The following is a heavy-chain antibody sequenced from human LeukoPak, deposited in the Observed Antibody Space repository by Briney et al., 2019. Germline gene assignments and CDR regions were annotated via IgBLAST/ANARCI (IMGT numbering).Heavy chain of an antibody. J-gene: IGHJ3*02. CDR1: GFTFSGYG. CDR3: ARIHSLYYYDSSGYGAFDI. CDR2: IWNDGSNK. D-gene: IGHD3-22*01. V-gene: IGHV3-33*01. Sequence: PGRSLRLSCAASGFTFSGYGMHWVRQAPGKGLEGVAVIWNDGSNKYYADSVKGRFTISRDNSKNTLYLQMNSLRAEDTAVYYCARIHSLYYYDSSGYGAFDIWGQGTMVTVSS.